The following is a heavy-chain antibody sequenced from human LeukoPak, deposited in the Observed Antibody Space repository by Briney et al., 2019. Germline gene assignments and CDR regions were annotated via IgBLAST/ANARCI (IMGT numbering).Heavy chain of an antibody. V-gene: IGHV3-30*04. J-gene: IGHJ5*02. CDR3: AKDRLSGSGNYLSWFDP. CDR2: ISYDGNNK. D-gene: IGHD3-10*01. Sequence: GRSLRLSCAASGFSFSSYAMHWVRQAPGKGLEWVAVISYDGNNKYYADSVKGRFTISRDNSKNTLYLQMNSLRAEDTAVYCCAKDRLSGSGNYLSWFDPWGQGTLVTVSS. CDR1: GFSFSSYA.